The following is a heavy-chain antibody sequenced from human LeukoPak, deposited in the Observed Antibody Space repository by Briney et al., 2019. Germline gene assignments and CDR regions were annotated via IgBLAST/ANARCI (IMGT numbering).Heavy chain of an antibody. V-gene: IGHV3-48*04. J-gene: IGHJ4*02. D-gene: IGHD3-10*01. Sequence: GGSLRLSCAASGFTFSSYSMNWVRQAPGKGLEWVSYISSSSSTIYYADSVKGRFTISRDNAKNSLYLQMNSLRAEDTAVYYCARDLYGYYGSGSYPFDYWGQGTLVTVSS. CDR1: GFTFSSYS. CDR3: ARDLYGYYGSGSYPFDY. CDR2: ISSSSSTI.